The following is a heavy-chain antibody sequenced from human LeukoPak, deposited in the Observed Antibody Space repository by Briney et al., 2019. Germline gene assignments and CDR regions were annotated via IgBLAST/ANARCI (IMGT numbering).Heavy chain of an antibody. D-gene: IGHD2-15*01. V-gene: IGHV3-66*01. CDR3: ARGGVVYPDSFDI. CDR1: GFTFSSYD. CDR2: IFSGGGT. J-gene: IGHJ3*02. Sequence: GGSLRLSCAVSGFTFSSYDVNWVRQAPGKGLEWVSLIFSGGGTYYADSVKGRFTISRDNSKNTLFLQMNSLRAEDTAVYYCARGGVVYPDSFDIWGRGTMVTVSS.